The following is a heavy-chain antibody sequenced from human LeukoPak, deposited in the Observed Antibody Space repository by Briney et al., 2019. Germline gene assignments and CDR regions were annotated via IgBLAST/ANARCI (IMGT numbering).Heavy chain of an antibody. V-gene: IGHV3-30*04. CDR1: GFTFRNYM. D-gene: IGHD3-10*01. CDR2: ILEDGTIQ. Sequence: GGSLRLSCTASGFTFRNYMMHWVRQAPGKGLDWVAVILEDGTIQHYADSVKGRFTISRDNSRNTVFLQMNSLRGEDTAIYYCARVQGGGFRTADFWGQGTVVTVSS. J-gene: IGHJ4*02. CDR3: ARVQGGGFRTADF.